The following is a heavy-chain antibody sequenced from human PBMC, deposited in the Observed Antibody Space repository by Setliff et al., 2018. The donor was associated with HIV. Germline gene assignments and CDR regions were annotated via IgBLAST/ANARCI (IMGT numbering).Heavy chain of an antibody. Sequence: SVKVSCKTPGRSFSSYAVSWVRQAPGQGLEWMGGIIPIFGTTNYAQKFQGRVTITADESASTVYMELSSLRSEDTALYYCARDGLLVAGIRFDYWGQGTLVTVSS. D-gene: IGHD6-19*01. CDR2: IIPIFGTT. J-gene: IGHJ4*01. CDR1: GRSFSSYA. CDR3: ARDGLLVAGIRFDY. V-gene: IGHV1-69*13.